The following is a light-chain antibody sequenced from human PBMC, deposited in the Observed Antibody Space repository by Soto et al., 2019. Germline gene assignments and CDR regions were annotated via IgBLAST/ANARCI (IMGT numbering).Light chain of an antibody. CDR2: GAS. V-gene: IGKV3-20*01. CDR3: QQYGSSPWT. Sequence: EIVLTQSPGTLSLSPGERATLSCRASHSVSSSYLAWYQQKPGQAPRLLIYGASSRATGIPDRFSGSGSGTDSTLTISRLEPEDCAVYYCQQYGSSPWTFGQGTKVDIK. J-gene: IGKJ1*01. CDR1: HSVSSSY.